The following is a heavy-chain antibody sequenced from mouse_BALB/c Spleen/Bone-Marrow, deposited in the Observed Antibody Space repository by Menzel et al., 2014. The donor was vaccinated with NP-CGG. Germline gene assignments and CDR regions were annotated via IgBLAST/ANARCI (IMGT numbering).Heavy chain of an antibody. J-gene: IGHJ1*01. CDR1: GFDFSRYW. CDR3: ARLNYYGNLFV. D-gene: IGHD1-1*01. Sequence: EVKLMESGGGLVQPGGSLKLSCAASGFDFSRYWMSWVRQAPGKGLEWIGEINPHSSTINYTPSLKDKFIISRDNAKNTLYLQMSKVRSEDTALYYSARLNYYGNLFVWGAGTTVTVSS. V-gene: IGHV4-1*02. CDR2: INPHSSTI.